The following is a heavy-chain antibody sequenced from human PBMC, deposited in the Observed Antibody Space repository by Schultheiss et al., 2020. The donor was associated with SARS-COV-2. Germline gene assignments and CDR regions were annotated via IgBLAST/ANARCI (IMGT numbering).Heavy chain of an antibody. Sequence: GGSLRLSCAASGFTFSSYAMSWVRQAPGKGLEWVSVIYSGGSTYYADSVKGRFTISRDNSKNTLYLQMNSLRAEDTAVYYCARSNVEGYYYYYYMDVWGKGTTVTVSS. CDR3: ARSNVEGYYYYYYMDV. CDR2: IYSGGST. V-gene: IGHV3-53*01. D-gene: IGHD4/OR15-4a*01. J-gene: IGHJ6*03. CDR1: GFTFSSYA.